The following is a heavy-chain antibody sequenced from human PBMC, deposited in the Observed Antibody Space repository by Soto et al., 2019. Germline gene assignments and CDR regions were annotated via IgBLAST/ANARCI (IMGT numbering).Heavy chain of an antibody. V-gene: IGHV4-59*01. CDR2: IYYSGST. CDR3: ARGHTRSWFDP. J-gene: IGHJ5*02. Sequence: PSETLSLTCTVSGGSISSYYWSWIRQPPGKGLEWIGYIYYSGSTNYNPSLKSRVTISVDTSKNQFSLKLSSVTAADTAVYYCARGHTRSWFDPWGQGTLVTVSS. CDR1: GGSISSYY.